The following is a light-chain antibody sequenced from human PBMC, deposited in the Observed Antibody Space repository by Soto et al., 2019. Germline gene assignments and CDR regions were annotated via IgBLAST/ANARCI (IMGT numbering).Light chain of an antibody. CDR3: QSHDSSLSVV. CDR2: GNT. CDR1: SSNIGAAYA. J-gene: IGLJ2*01. V-gene: IGLV1-40*01. Sequence: QSVLTQPPSVSGAPGQRVTISCTGSSSNIGAAYAVHWYQQLPGTAPKLLIYGNTKRPSGVPDRFSGSKSGTSASLAITGLQAEDEADYYCQSHDSSLSVVFGGGTKLTVL.